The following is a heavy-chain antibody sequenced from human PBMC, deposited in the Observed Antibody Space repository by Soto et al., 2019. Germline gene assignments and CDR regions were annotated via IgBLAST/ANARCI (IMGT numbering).Heavy chain of an antibody. D-gene: IGHD3-9*01. Sequence: QITLKESGPTLVKPTQTLTLTCTFSGFSLSTSGVGVGWIRQPPGKALEWLALIYWDDDKRYSPSLKSRLTTATDTSKNQVVLTMTNMDPVDTATYYCAHSLFDWLFGMGWFDPWGQGTLVTVSS. CDR1: GFSLSTSGVG. J-gene: IGHJ5*02. V-gene: IGHV2-5*02. CDR3: AHSLFDWLFGMGWFDP. CDR2: IYWDDDK.